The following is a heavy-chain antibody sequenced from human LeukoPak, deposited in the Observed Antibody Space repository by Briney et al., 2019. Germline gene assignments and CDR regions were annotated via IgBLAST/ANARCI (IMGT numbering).Heavy chain of an antibody. Sequence: ASVKVSCKASGGTFSSYAISWVRQAPGQGLEWMGGIIPIFGTANYAQKFQGRVTITTDESTSTAYMELSSLRSEDTAVYYCARNIRDCSSTSCRRPDYYYYMDVWGKGTTVTVSS. J-gene: IGHJ6*03. CDR3: ARNIRDCSSTSCRRPDYYYYMDV. D-gene: IGHD2-2*01. CDR1: GGTFSSYA. V-gene: IGHV1-69*05. CDR2: IIPIFGTA.